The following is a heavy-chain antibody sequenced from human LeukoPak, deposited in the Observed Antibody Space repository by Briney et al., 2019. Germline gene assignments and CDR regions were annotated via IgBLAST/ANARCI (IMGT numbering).Heavy chain of an antibody. Sequence: GGSLRLSCAASGFTFSSYSMNWVRQAPGKGLEWVSSISSSSSYIYYADSVKDRFTISRDNAKNSLYLQMNSLRAEDTAVYYCARGNDFWSGYYLYYFDYWGQGTLVTVSS. CDR3: ARGNDFWSGYYLYYFDY. CDR2: ISSSSSYI. D-gene: IGHD3-3*01. V-gene: IGHV3-21*01. CDR1: GFTFSSYS. J-gene: IGHJ4*02.